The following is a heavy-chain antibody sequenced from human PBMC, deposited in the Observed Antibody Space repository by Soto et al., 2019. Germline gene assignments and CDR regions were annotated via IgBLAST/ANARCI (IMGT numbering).Heavy chain of an antibody. D-gene: IGHD3-9*01. Sequence: GGSLRLSCAASGFTFSSYSMNWVRQAPGKGLEWVSSISSSSSYIYYADSVKGRFTISRDNAKNSLYLQMSSLRAEDTAVYYCARDRLGFRYFDWLYHDYWGQGTLVTVSS. CDR1: GFTFSSYS. V-gene: IGHV3-21*01. CDR3: ARDRLGFRYFDWLYHDY. J-gene: IGHJ4*02. CDR2: ISSSSSYI.